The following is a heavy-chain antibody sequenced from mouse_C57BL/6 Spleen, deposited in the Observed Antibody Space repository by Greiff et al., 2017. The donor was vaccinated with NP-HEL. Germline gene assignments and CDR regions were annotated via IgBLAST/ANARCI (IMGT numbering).Heavy chain of an antibody. CDR1: GYTFTSYW. D-gene: IGHD2-5*01. CDR3: ARTVTTVSYYFDY. V-gene: IGHV1-7*01. J-gene: IGHJ2*01. Sequence: QVQLQQSGAELAKPGASVKLSCKASGYTFTSYWMHWVNQRPGQGLEWIGYINPSSGYTKYNQKFKDKATLTADKSSSTAYMQLSSLTYEDSAVYYGARTVTTVSYYFDYWGQGTTLTVSS. CDR2: INPSSGYT.